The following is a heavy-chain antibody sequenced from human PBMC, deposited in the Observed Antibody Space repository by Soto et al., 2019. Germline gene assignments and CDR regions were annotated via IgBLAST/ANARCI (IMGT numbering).Heavy chain of an antibody. J-gene: IGHJ4*02. CDR1: GYTFTSYD. CDR3: ARATCSSTSCYADFDY. V-gene: IGHV1-8*01. D-gene: IGHD2-2*01. CDR2: MNPNSGNT. Sequence: VASVKVSCKASGYTFTSYDINWVRQATGQGLEWMGWMNPNSGNTGYAQKFQGRVTMTRNTSISTAYMELSSLRSEDKAVYYCARATCSSTSCYADFDYWGQGTLVTVSS.